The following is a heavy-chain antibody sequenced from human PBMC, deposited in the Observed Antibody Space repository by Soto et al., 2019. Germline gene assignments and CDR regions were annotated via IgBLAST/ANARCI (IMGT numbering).Heavy chain of an antibody. CDR2: ISSSSSYT. V-gene: IGHV3-11*06. J-gene: IGHJ5*01. CDR1: GFTFSDYY. CDR3: ARLPLAAAGPYNWFDP. Sequence: GGSLRLSCAASGFTFSDYYMSWIRQAPGKGLERVSYISSSSSYTNYADSVKGRFTISRDNAKNSLYLQMNSLRAEDTAVYYCARLPLAAAGPYNWFDPWGQGTLVTVSS. D-gene: IGHD6-13*01.